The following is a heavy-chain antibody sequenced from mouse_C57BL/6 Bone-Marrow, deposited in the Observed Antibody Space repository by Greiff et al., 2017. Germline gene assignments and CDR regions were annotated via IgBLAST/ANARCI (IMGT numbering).Heavy chain of an antibody. J-gene: IGHJ1*03. Sequence: EVKLMESGGGLVKPGGSLKLSCAASGFTFSSYAMSWVRQTPEKRLEWVATISDGGSYTYYPDNVQGRFTISSDNAKNNLYLQMSHLKSEDTAMYDCARDHYYGSRRLLDFDVWGTGTTVTVAS. CDR1: GFTFSSYA. CDR2: ISDGGSYT. D-gene: IGHD1-1*01. CDR3: ARDHYYGSRRLLDFDV. V-gene: IGHV5-4*01.